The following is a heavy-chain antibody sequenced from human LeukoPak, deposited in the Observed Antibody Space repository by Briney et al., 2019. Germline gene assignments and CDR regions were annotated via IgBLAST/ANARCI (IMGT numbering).Heavy chain of an antibody. CDR3: ARKTGDPDY. CDR2: INWNGGST. CDR1: GFTFNGYW. J-gene: IGHJ4*02. D-gene: IGHD7-27*01. Sequence: PGGSLRLSCAASGFTFNGYWTNWVRQAPGRGLEWVSGINWNGGSTDYADSVKGRFTISRDNAKNSLYLQMNSLRAEDTALYYCARKTGDPDYWGQGTLVTVSS. V-gene: IGHV3-20*04.